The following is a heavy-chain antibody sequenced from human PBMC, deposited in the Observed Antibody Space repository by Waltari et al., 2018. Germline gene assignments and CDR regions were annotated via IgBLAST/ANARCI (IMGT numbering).Heavy chain of an antibody. CDR3: ARGPSGWDSSHFDY. CDR1: GYTFTGYY. V-gene: IGHV1-2*02. J-gene: IGHJ4*02. Sequence: QVQLVQSGAEVKKPGASVKVSCKASGYTFTGYYMHWVRQAPGQGLERMGWINPSRGGTNHAQKFQGRVTMTRDTSISTAYMELSRLRSDDTAVYYCARGPSGWDSSHFDYWGQGTLVTVSS. CDR2: INPSRGGT. D-gene: IGHD6-19*01.